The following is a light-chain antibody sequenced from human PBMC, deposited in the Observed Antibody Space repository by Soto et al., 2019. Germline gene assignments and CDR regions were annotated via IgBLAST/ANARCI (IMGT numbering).Light chain of an antibody. J-gene: IGKJ5*01. CDR1: QSISGW. Sequence: DIQMTQSPSTLSASVGDRVTITCRASQSISGWLAWYQQKPGKAPKLLIYKAFSLESGVPSRFSGSGFGTEFTLTISRLEPEDFAVYYCQQYGSSITFGQGTRWRL. CDR3: QQYGSSIT. V-gene: IGKV1-5*03. CDR2: KAF.